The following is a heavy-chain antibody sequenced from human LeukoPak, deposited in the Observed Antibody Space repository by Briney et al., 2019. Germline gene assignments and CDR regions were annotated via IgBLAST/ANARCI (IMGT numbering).Heavy chain of an antibody. CDR3: ATYRQVLLPFES. D-gene: IGHD2-8*02. CDR2: IFPSGGEI. J-gene: IGHJ4*02. CDR1: GFTFSTFA. V-gene: IGHV3-23*01. Sequence: GGSLRLSCAAYGFTFSTFAMIWVRQPPGKGLEWVSSIFPSGGEIHYADSVRGRFTISRDNSKSTLSLQMNSLRAEDTAIYYCATYRQVLLPFESWGQGTLVTVSS.